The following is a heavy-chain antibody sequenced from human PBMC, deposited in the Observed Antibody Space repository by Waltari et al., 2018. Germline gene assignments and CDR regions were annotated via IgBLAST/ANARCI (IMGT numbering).Heavy chain of an antibody. Sequence: QIQLVQSGAEVKKPGASVKVSCKASGYTFSRTGLPWVRRAPGQGLEWVGSSSAYNGNTNYAQKVQGRVTMTTDTSTSTAQMELRSLTSDDTAVYYCARDDRSCGGDCYFLDHWGQGTLVTVSS. V-gene: IGHV1-18*01. CDR2: SSAYNGNT. CDR1: GYTFSRTG. J-gene: IGHJ4*02. D-gene: IGHD2-21*02. CDR3: ARDDRSCGGDCYFLDH.